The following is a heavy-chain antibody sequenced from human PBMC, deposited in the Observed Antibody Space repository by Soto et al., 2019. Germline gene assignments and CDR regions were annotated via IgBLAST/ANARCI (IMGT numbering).Heavy chain of an antibody. J-gene: IGHJ4*02. D-gene: IGHD3-3*01. CDR2: IDTDGSTGGT. CDR1: GFTFSGHW. Sequence: EVRLVESGGALVPPGGSLRLTCEASGFTFSGHWMHWVRRAPGKGLVWVSHIDTDGSTGGTSYADSVKGRFTVSRDDSNDRLYLQMNDVPVEDTAVYYCARGRGTYYTDSWGQGTLVTVSS. CDR3: ARGRGTYYTDS. V-gene: IGHV3-74*03.